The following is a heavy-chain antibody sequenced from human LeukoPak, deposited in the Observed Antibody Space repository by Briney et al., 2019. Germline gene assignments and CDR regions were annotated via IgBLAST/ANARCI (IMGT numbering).Heavy chain of an antibody. D-gene: IGHD3-9*01. V-gene: IGHV3-23*01. Sequence: GGSLRLSCAASGFTFSAYWMHWVRQTPGKGLEWVSAISGSGGSTYYADSVKGRFTISRDNSKNTLYLQMNSLRAEDTAVYYCAKASPLRYFDWLLTYPFDYWGQGTLVTVSS. CDR3: AKASPLRYFDWLLTYPFDY. CDR1: GFTFSAYW. J-gene: IGHJ4*02. CDR2: ISGSGGST.